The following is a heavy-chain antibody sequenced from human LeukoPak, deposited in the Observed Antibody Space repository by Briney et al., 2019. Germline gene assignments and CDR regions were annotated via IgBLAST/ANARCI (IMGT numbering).Heavy chain of an antibody. D-gene: IGHD5-12*01. J-gene: IGHJ4*02. CDR2: INPNSGGT. CDR3: ARVLSGYSGYVFDY. CDR1: GYTFTGYY. V-gene: IGHV1-2*02. Sequence: ASVKVSCKASGYTFTGYYMHWVRQAPGQGLEWMGWINPNSGGTNYAQKFQGRVTMTRDTSISTPYMELSRLRSDDTAVYYCARVLSGYSGYVFDYWGQGTLVTVSS.